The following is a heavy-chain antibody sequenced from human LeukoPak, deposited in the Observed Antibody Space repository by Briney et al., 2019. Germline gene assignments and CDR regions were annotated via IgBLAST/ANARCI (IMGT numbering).Heavy chain of an antibody. Sequence: GGSLRLSCAASGFNFSTYSMKWVRQAPGKGLEWISYISSSSSYIYYADSVKGRFTISRDNAKNSLYLQMNSLRAEDTAVYYCARDRSVAGATDYWGQGTLVTVSS. CDR2: ISSSSSYI. D-gene: IGHD1-26*01. V-gene: IGHV3-21*05. J-gene: IGHJ4*02. CDR3: ARDRSVAGATDY. CDR1: GFNFSTYS.